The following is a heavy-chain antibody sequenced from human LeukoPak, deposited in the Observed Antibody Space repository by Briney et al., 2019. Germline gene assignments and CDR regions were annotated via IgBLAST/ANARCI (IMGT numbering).Heavy chain of an antibody. CDR1: GYTFTSYD. V-gene: IGHV1-8*01. D-gene: IGHD2-2*01. CDR2: MNPNSGNT. CDR3: ARGPPKYCSSTSCYARGYWFDP. J-gene: IGHJ5*02. Sequence: GASVKVSCKASGYTFTSYDINWVRQATGQGLEWMGWMNPNSGNTGYAQKFQGRVTMTRNTSISTAYMELSSLRSEDTAVYYCARGPPKYCSSTSCYARGYWFDPWGQETLVTVSS.